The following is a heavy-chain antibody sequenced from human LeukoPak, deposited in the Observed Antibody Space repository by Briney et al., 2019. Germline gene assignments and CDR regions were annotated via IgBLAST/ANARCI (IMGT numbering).Heavy chain of an antibody. Sequence: PGGSLRLSCAASGFTFSSYAMHWVRQAPGKGLEWVAVISYDGSNKYYADSVKGRLTISRDNAKNSLYLQMNSLRAEDTALYYCAKDWSGSLNWGQGTLVTVSS. CDR1: GFTFSSYA. CDR3: AKDWSGSLN. J-gene: IGHJ4*02. D-gene: IGHD1-26*01. CDR2: ISYDGSNK. V-gene: IGHV3-30-3*01.